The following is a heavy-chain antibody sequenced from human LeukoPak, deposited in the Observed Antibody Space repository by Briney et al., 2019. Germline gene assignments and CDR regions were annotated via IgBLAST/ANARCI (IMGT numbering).Heavy chain of an antibody. J-gene: IGHJ4*02. CDR3: AREWEGYCTNGVCSFDY. CDR1: GYTFTGYY. CDR2: INPNSGGT. V-gene: IGHV1-2*02. Sequence: ASVKVSCKASGYTFTGYYMHWVRQAPGQGLEWMRWINPNSGGTNYAQKFQGRVTMTRDTSISTAYMELSRLRSDDTAVYYCAREWEGYCTNGVCSFDYWGRGTLVTVSS. D-gene: IGHD2-8*01.